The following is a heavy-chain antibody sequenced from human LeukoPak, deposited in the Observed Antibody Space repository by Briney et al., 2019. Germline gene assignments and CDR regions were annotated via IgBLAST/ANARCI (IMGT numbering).Heavy chain of an antibody. D-gene: IGHD3-3*01. V-gene: IGHV1-2*02. J-gene: IGHJ4*02. Sequence: ASVKVSCKASGYTXTIYYMHWVRQAPGQGLEWMGWINPNSGGTNYAQKFQGRVTMTGDTSINTAYMELSRLKSDDTAVYYCASSRFLEWLYLFDYWGQGTLVTVPS. CDR2: INPNSGGT. CDR1: GYTXTIYY. CDR3: ASSRFLEWLYLFDY.